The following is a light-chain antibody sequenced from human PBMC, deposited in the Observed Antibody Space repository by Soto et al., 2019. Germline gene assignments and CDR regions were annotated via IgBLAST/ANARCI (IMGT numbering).Light chain of an antibody. CDR3: QQYDNWVTWT. Sequence: IVMTQSPATLSGSPGERATLSCRASQAISDNLAWYQHKPGQPPRLLIYDASTRATGIPARFSGCGSGTEFTLTISSVKSERFDVSYCQQYDNWVTWTFGQGTRLEI. CDR2: DAS. CDR1: QAISDN. J-gene: IGKJ5*01. V-gene: IGKV3-15*01.